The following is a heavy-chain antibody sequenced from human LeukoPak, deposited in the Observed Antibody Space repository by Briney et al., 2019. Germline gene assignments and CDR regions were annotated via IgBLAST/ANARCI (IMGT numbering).Heavy chain of an antibody. D-gene: IGHD5-18*01. CDR3: ANTSPIGIQLWSTPSPVYFDY. J-gene: IGHJ4*02. Sequence: GGSLRLSCAASGFTFSSYAMSWVRQAPGKGLEWVSAISGSGGSTYYADSVKGRFTISRDNSKNTLYLQMNSLRAEDTAVNYCANTSPIGIQLWSTPSPVYFDYWGQGTLVTVSS. V-gene: IGHV3-23*01. CDR2: ISGSGGST. CDR1: GFTFSSYA.